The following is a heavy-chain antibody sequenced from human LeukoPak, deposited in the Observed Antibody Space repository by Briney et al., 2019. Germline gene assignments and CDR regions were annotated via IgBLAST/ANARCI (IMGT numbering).Heavy chain of an antibody. J-gene: IGHJ5*02. CDR3: ARAYSSSWYFNWFDP. D-gene: IGHD6-13*01. CDR1: GFTFDDYG. CDR2: IYNSGST. Sequence: PGGSLRLSCAASGFTFDDYGMSWVRQAPGKGLEWIGTIYNSGSTYYNASLESRVTISVDTSKNQFSLKLSSVTAADTAVYYCARAYSSSWYFNWFDPWGQGTLVTVSS. V-gene: IGHV4-38-2*01.